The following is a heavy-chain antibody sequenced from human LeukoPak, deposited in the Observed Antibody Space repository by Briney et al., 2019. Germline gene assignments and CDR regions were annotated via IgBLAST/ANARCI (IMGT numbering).Heavy chain of an antibody. CDR1: GFTFSSYT. D-gene: IGHD5-18*01. J-gene: IGHJ4*02. V-gene: IGHV3-48*02. Sequence: PGGSLRLSCAASGFTFSSYTMNWVRQAPGKGLEWVSYISSSSSTIYYADSVKGRFTISRDNAKNSLHLQMNSLRDEDTAVYYCARLAMGFDYWGQGTLATVSS. CDR3: ARLAMGFDY. CDR2: ISSSSSTI.